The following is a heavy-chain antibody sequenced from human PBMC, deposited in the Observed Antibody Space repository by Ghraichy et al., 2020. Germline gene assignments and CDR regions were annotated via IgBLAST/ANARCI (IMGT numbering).Heavy chain of an antibody. CDR1: GFAFSSAW. J-gene: IGHJ6*02. V-gene: IGHV3-15*01. CDR3: ARVIRKNYYYYYVMDV. CDR2: IKSRSDGGTT. Sequence: LSLTCAASGFAFSSAWMSWVRQAPGKGLEWVGRIKSRSDGGTTNYAAPVQGRFTFSRDDSKNTLYLQMNSLKTEDTAVYYCARVIRKNYYYYYVMDVWGQGNTVTVSS.